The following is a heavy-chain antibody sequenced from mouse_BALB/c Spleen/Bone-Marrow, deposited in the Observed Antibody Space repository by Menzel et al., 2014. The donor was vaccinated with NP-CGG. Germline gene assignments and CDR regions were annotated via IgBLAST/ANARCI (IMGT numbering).Heavy chain of an antibody. Sequence: EVKVEESGGGLVQPGGSLKLSCAASGFDFSRYWMSWVRQAPGKGLQWIGEINPESNTINYTPSLKDKFIISRDNAKNTLCLQMSKVRSEDAALYCCARLGYYGWFAYWGQGTLVTVSA. J-gene: IGHJ3*01. V-gene: IGHV4-1*02. CDR1: GFDFSRYW. CDR3: ARLGYYGWFAY. D-gene: IGHD2-3*01. CDR2: INPESNTI.